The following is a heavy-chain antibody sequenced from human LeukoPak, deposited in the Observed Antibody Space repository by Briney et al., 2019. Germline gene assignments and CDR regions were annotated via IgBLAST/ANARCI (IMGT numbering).Heavy chain of an antibody. J-gene: IGHJ5*02. V-gene: IGHV4-34*01. CDR1: GGSSSGYY. Sequence: SETLSLTCAVYGGSSSGYYWSWIRQPPGKGLEWIGEINHSGSTNYNPSLKSRVTISVDTSKNQFSLKLSSVTAADTAVYYCARGPVGTYGSGSYYNWFDPWGQGTLVTVSS. CDR2: INHSGST. CDR3: ARGPVGTYGSGSYYNWFDP. D-gene: IGHD3-10*01.